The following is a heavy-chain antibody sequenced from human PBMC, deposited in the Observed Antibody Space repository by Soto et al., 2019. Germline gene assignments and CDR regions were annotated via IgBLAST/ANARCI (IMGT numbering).Heavy chain of an antibody. J-gene: IGHJ5*02. V-gene: IGHV4-30-2*01. D-gene: IGHD2-2*01. CDR1: GGSMSSGGYS. CDR2: IYHSGST. CDR3: ARVPDR. Sequence: PSETLSLTCAVSGGSMSSGGYSWSWIRQPPGKGLEWIGYIYHSGSTYYNLSLKSRVTISVDRSKNQFSLKLSSVTAVDTAVYYCARVPDRWGQGTLVTVSS.